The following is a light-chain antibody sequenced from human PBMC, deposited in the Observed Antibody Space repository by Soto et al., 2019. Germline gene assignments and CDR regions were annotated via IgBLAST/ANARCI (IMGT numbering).Light chain of an antibody. J-gene: IGKJ2*01. CDR2: GAS. CDR3: HKYSSAPYT. V-gene: IGKV3-20*01. CDR1: QTIGNIF. Sequence: EIVLTQSPGTLSLSPGETATLSCRASQTIGNIFLFWYQQKPGQAPRLLIYGASSRATGIPDRFSGSGSGTDFTLTINRLEPEDFAVYYCHKYSSAPYTFGQGTNLEIK.